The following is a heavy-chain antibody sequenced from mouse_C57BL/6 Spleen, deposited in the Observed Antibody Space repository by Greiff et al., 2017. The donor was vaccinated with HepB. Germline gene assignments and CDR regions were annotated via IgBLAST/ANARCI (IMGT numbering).Heavy chain of an antibody. CDR2: ISYDGSN. Sequence: ESGPGLVKPSQSLSLTCSVTGYSITSGYYWNWIRQFPGNKLEWMGYISYDGSNNYNPSLKNRISITRDTSKNQFFLKLNSVTTEDTATYYCARGGIYYDYDGYYFDYWGQGTTLTVSS. CDR3: ARGGIYYDYDGYYFDY. V-gene: IGHV3-6*01. D-gene: IGHD2-4*01. CDR1: GYSITSGYY. J-gene: IGHJ2*01.